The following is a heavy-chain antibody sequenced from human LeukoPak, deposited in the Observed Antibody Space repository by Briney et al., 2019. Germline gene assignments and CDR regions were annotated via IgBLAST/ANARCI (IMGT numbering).Heavy chain of an antibody. CDR3: ARVVEEAAAGWLDP. Sequence: ASVKVSCKASGYTFTSYEINWVRQATGQGLEWMGWMNPNSGNTGYAQKFQGRVTMTRNTSISTAYMELSSLRSEDTAVYYCARVVEEAAAGWLDPWGQGTLVTVSS. CDR1: GYTFTSYE. J-gene: IGHJ5*02. D-gene: IGHD6-13*01. V-gene: IGHV1-8*01. CDR2: MNPNSGNT.